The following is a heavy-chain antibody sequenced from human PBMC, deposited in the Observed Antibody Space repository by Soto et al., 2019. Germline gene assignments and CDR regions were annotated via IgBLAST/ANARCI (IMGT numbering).Heavy chain of an antibody. CDR3: ARDEGGYDILTGYYKAHHFDY. CDR2: ISPHXXXX. V-gene: IGHV1-18*01. D-gene: IGHD3-9*01. Sequence: ASVKVSCKASGYTFAHFYITWVRQAPGQGLXXXGAISPHXXXXXXXXXXXGRVTLTTEKSTNTAYMDLRSLTSDDTAVYYCARDEGGYDILTGYYKAHHFDYWGQGVPVTVSS. CDR1: GYTFAHFY. J-gene: IGHJ4*02.